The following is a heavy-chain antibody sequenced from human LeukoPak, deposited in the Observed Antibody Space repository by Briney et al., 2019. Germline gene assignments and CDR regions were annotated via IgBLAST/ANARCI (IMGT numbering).Heavy chain of an antibody. D-gene: IGHD1-26*01. Sequence: PGGSLRLSCAASGFTFSSYEMNWVRQAPGKGLEWVSGINWNGGSTGYADSVKGRFTISRDNAKNSLYLQMNSLRAEDTALYYCARDSGSYYYYYYMDVWGKGTTVTVSS. CDR3: ARDSGSYYYYYYMDV. J-gene: IGHJ6*03. CDR1: GFTFSSYE. CDR2: INWNGGST. V-gene: IGHV3-20*04.